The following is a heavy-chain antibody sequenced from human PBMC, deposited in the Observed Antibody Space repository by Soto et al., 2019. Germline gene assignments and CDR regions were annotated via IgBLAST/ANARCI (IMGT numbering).Heavy chain of an antibody. CDR1: GYTFTSYG. D-gene: IGHD3-22*01. Sequence: QVQLVQSGAEVKKSGASVKVSCKASGYTFTSYGISWVRQAPGQGLEWMGWISAYNGNTNYAQKLQGRVTMTTDTSTSTAYMELRSLRSDDTAVYYCARASAHYYDSSGYYYGAYWGQGTLVTVSS. CDR3: ARASAHYYDSSGYYYGAY. CDR2: ISAYNGNT. J-gene: IGHJ4*02. V-gene: IGHV1-18*01.